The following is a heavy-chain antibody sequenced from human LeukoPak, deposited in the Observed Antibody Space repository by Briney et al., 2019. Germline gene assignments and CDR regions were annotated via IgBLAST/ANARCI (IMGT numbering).Heavy chain of an antibody. CDR1: GFTVSNNY. CDR3: ARSPPWAPLDY. V-gene: IGHV3-66*01. CDR2: IYSVNRT. Sequence: GGSLILSCAASGFTVSNNYMSWVRQAPGKGLEWVSVIYSVNRTSYADSVKGRFTISRDSSKNTLCLQMNSLRAEDTAVYYCARSPPWAPLDYWGQGTLVTVSS. J-gene: IGHJ4*02.